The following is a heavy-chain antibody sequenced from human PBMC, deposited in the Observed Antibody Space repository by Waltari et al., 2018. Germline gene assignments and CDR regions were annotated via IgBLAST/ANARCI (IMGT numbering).Heavy chain of an antibody. CDR3: ARRIAAALHAFDI. Sequence: QVQLQESGPGLVKPSETLSPTCTVSGGSISSYYWSWIRQPPGKGLEWIGYIYYSGSTNYNPSLKSRVTISVDTSKNQFSLKLSSVTAADTAVYYCARRIAAALHAFDIWGQGTMVTVSS. CDR2: IYYSGST. V-gene: IGHV4-59*01. J-gene: IGHJ3*02. D-gene: IGHD6-13*01. CDR1: GGSISSYY.